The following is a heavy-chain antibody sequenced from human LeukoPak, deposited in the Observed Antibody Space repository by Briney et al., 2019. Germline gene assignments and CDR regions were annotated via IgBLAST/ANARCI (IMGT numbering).Heavy chain of an antibody. D-gene: IGHD3-22*01. V-gene: IGHV3-23*01. J-gene: IGHJ3*02. Sequence: GGSLRLSCAASGFTFSSYAMSWVRQAPGKGLEWVSAISGSGGSTYYADSVKGRFTISRDNSKNTLYLQMNSLRAEDTAVYYCAKQKGAYDSSGYYSGARAFDIWGQGTMVTVSS. CDR3: AKQKGAYDSSGYYSGARAFDI. CDR2: ISGSGGST. CDR1: GFTFSSYA.